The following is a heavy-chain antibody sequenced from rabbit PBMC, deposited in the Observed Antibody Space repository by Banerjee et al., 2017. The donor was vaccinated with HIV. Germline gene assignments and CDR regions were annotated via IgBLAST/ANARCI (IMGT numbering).Heavy chain of an antibody. D-gene: IGHD4-1*01. CDR3: ARDLAGVIGWNFNL. J-gene: IGHJ4*01. CDR2: IYTGSSGST. Sequence: QSLEESGGDLVKPGASLTLTCTASGFSFSSSYYMCWVRQAPGKGLEWIGCIYTGSSGSTYYASWAKGRFTISKTSSTTVTLQMTSLTAADTAIYFCARDLAGVIGWNFNLWGQGTLVTVS. V-gene: IGHV1S40*01. CDR1: GFSFSSSYY.